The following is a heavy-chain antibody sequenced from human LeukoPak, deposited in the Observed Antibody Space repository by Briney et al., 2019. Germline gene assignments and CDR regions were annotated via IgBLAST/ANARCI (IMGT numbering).Heavy chain of an antibody. V-gene: IGHV4-4*07. D-gene: IGHD3-22*01. CDR3: ARDEYYYDSSVYRQFDY. J-gene: IGHJ4*02. CDR1: GGYISSYY. Sequence: SETLSLTCTVSGGYISSYYWSWIRQPAGKGLEWIGRIYTSGSTNYNPSLKSRVTMSVDTSKNQFSLKLSSVTAADTAVYYCARDEYYYDSSVYRQFDYGARGPLVTVPS. CDR2: IYTSGST.